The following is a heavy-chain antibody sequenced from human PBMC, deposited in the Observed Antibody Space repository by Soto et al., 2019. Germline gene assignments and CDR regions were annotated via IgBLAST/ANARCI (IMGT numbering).Heavy chain of an antibody. CDR1: GYTFTGYY. Sequence: ASVKVSCKASGYTFTGYYMHWVRQAPGQGLEWMGWINPNSGGTNYAQKFQGWVTMTRDTSISTAYMELSRLRSDDTAVYYCARAGYCSGGSCYPRLLDYGMDVWGQGTTVTVYS. J-gene: IGHJ6*02. CDR2: INPNSGGT. CDR3: ARAGYCSGGSCYPRLLDYGMDV. D-gene: IGHD2-15*01. V-gene: IGHV1-2*04.